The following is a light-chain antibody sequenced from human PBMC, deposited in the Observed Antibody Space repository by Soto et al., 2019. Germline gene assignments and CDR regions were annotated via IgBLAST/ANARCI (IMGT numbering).Light chain of an antibody. CDR3: AAWDDSLNGWV. CDR2: YDD. Sequence: QSVLTQPPAVSDAPRQRVTISCSGSSSNIGNNAVNWYQQLPGKPPKLLIYYDDLLPSGVSDRFSGSKSGTSASLAISGLQSEDEADYYCAAWDDSLNGWVFGGGTKVTVL. CDR1: SSNIGNNA. V-gene: IGLV1-36*01. J-gene: IGLJ3*02.